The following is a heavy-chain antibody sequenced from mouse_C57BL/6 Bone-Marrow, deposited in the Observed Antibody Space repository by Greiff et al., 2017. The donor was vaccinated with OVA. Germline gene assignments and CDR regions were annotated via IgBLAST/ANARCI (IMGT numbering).Heavy chain of an antibody. Sequence: DVKLVESGGDLVKPGGSLKLSCAASGFTFSSYGMSWVRQTPDKRLEWVATISSGGSYTYYPDSVKGRFTISRDNAKNTLYLQMSSLKSEDTAMYYCARQGYYYYFDYWGQGTTLTVSS. CDR2: ISSGGSYT. J-gene: IGHJ2*01. CDR3: ARQGYYYYFDY. D-gene: IGHD1-1*01. CDR1: GFTFSSYG. V-gene: IGHV5-6*02.